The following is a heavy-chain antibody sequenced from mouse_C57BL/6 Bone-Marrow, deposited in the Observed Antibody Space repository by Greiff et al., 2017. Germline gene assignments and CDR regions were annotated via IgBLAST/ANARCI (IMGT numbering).Heavy chain of an antibody. D-gene: IGHD1-1*01. CDR3: TTVVAHFDY. V-gene: IGHV14-4*01. Sequence: EVMLVESGAELVRPGASVKLSCTASGFNIKDDYMHWVKQRPEQGLEWIGWIDPENGDTEYASKFQGKATITADTSSNTAYLQLSSLTSEDTAVYYCTTVVAHFDYWGQGTTLTVSS. J-gene: IGHJ2*01. CDR1: GFNIKDDY. CDR2: IDPENGDT.